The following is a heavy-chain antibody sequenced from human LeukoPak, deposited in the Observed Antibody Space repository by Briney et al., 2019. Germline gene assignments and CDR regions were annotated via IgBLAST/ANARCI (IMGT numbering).Heavy chain of an antibody. V-gene: IGHV1-46*01. J-gene: IGHJ6*02. CDR2: INPSGGST. D-gene: IGHD3-10*01. Sequence: ASVKVSCKASGYTFTSYYMHWVRQAPGQGLEWMGIINPSGGSTSYAQKFQGRVTMTRNTSISTAYMELSSLRSEDTAVYYCARGLKASYYGSGSLVLGMDVWGQGTTVTVSS. CDR3: ARGLKASYYGSGSLVLGMDV. CDR1: GYTFTSYY.